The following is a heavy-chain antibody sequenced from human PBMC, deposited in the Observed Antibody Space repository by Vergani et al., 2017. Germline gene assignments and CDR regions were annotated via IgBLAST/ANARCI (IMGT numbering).Heavy chain of an antibody. CDR3: ARDPPGEGWFDP. Sequence: QVQLQESGPGLVKPSETLSLTCTVSGGSISSHYWSWIRQPPGKGLEWIGYIYYSGSTNYNPSLTSRVTISVDTSKNQFSLKLSSVTAADTAVYYCARDPPGEGWFDPWGQGTLVTVSS. CDR1: GGSISSHY. J-gene: IGHJ5*02. CDR2: IYYSGST. V-gene: IGHV4-59*11.